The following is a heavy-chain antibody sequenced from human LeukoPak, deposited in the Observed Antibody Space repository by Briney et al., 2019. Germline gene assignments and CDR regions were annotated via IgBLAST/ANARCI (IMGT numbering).Heavy chain of an antibody. D-gene: IGHD3-10*01. J-gene: IGHJ4*02. CDR2: IRSKANSYAT. CDR3: ASSLWFGELLPGY. CDR1: GFTFSGSA. V-gene: IGHV3-73*01. Sequence: GSLRLSCAASGFTFSGSAMHWVRQASGKGLEWVGRIRSKANSYATAEAASVKGRFTISRDDSKNTAYLQMNSLKTEDTAVYYCASSLWFGELLPGYWGQGTLVTVSS.